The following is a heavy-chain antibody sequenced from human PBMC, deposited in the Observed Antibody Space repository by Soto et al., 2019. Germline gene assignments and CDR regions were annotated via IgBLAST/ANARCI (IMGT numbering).Heavy chain of an antibody. CDR1: GFTFSSYG. CDR2: ISYDGSNK. J-gene: IGHJ6*02. CDR3: AKEIVATISTYYYYGMDV. Sequence: QVQLVESGGGVVQPGRSLRLSCAASGFTFSSYGMHWVRQAPGKGLEWVAVISYDGSNKYYADSVKGRFTISRDNSKNTLYLQMNSLRAEDTAVYYCAKEIVATISTYYYYGMDVWGQGTTVTVSS. D-gene: IGHD5-12*01. V-gene: IGHV3-30*18.